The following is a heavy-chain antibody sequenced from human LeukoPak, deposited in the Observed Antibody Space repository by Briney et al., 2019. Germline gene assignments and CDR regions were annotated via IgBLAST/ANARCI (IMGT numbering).Heavy chain of an antibody. V-gene: IGHV3-11*01. D-gene: IGHD6-19*01. J-gene: IGHJ4*02. CDR3: ARERSGWYAAVY. CDR2: ISNSGSTI. CDR1: GFTFSDYY. Sequence: GGSLRLSCAASGFTFSDYYMSWIRQAPGKGLEWLSYISNSGSTIYYADSVKGRFTISRDNAKNSLYLQMNSLRAEDTAVYYCARERSGWYAAVYWGQGTLVTVSS.